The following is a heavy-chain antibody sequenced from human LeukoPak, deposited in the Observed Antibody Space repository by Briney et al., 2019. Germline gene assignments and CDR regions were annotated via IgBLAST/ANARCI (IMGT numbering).Heavy chain of an antibody. CDR1: GFTFSSYA. J-gene: IGHJ4*02. Sequence: PGGSLRLSCAASGFTFSSYAMSWVRQAPGKGLEWVSAISGSGGSTYYADSVKGRFTISRDNSKNTLYLQMNSLRDEDTAVYYCAKHTYYYDSSGYYLFDYWGQGTLVTVSS. D-gene: IGHD3-22*01. CDR3: AKHTYYYDSSGYYLFDY. V-gene: IGHV3-23*01. CDR2: ISGSGGST.